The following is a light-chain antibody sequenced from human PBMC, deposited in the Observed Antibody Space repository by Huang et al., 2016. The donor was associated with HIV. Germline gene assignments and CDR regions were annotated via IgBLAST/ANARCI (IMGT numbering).Light chain of an antibody. V-gene: IGKV1-39*01. CDR2: AS. J-gene: IGKJ1*01. CDR1: QSVGNS. Sequence: DLQMTQSPSSLSASVGDRVTITCRTSQSVGNSLNWYQQKPGKAPELLIYASSLQAWVSSRFSGSGSGTDFTLIISSLQPEDFATYYCQQSYISPWTFGQGTKVDLK. CDR3: QQSYISPWT.